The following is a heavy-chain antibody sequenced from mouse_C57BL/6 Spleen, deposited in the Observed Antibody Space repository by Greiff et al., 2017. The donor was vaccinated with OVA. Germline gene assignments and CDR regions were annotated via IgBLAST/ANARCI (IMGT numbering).Heavy chain of an antibody. CDR3: ARRGYYGSLGAMDY. Sequence: DVQLVESGGGLVKPGGSLKLSCAASGFTFSSYTMSWVRQTPEKRLEWVATISGGGGNTYYPDSVKGRFTISRDNAKNTLYLQMSSLRSEDTALYYCARRGYYGSLGAMDYWGQGTSVTVSS. V-gene: IGHV5-9*01. CDR1: GFTFSSYT. D-gene: IGHD1-1*01. CDR2: ISGGGGNT. J-gene: IGHJ4*01.